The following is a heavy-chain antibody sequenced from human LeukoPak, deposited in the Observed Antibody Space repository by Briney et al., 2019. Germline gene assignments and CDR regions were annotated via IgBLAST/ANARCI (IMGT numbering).Heavy chain of an antibody. CDR3: AKDPNVLRYFDWSSGGFDY. CDR2: ISSSSSTI. Sequence: GGSLRLSCAASGFTFSSYSMNWVRQAPGKGLEWVSYISSSSSTIYYADSVKGRFTISRDNAKNSLYLQMNSLRAEDTAVYYCAKDPNVLRYFDWSSGGFDYWGQGTLVTVSS. J-gene: IGHJ4*02. V-gene: IGHV3-48*04. D-gene: IGHD3-9*01. CDR1: GFTFSSYS.